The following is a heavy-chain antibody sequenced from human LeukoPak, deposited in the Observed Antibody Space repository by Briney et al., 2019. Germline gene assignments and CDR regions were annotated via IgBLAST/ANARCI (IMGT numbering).Heavy chain of an antibody. Sequence: ASVKVSCKASGYSFTSYGISWVRQAPGQGLEWMGRINPNSGGTNYAQKFQGRVTMTRDTSISTAYMELSRLRSDDTAVYYCARALDYYYYGMDVWGQGTTVTVSS. CDR1: GYSFTSYG. V-gene: IGHV1-2*06. CDR2: INPNSGGT. CDR3: ARALDYYYYGMDV. J-gene: IGHJ6*02.